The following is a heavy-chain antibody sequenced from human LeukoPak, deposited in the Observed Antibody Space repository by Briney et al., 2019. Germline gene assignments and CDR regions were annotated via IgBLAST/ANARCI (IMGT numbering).Heavy chain of an antibody. CDR3: ARGVAYYYDSSGYGY. CDR1: GGSISSGGYY. V-gene: IGHV4-39*07. J-gene: IGHJ4*02. D-gene: IGHD3-22*01. Sequence: SETLSLTCTVSGGSISSGGYYWSWIRQHPGKGLEWIGEINHSGSTNYNPSLKSRVTISVDTSKNQFSLKLSSVTAADTAVYYCARGVAYYYDSSGYGYWGQGTLVTVSS. CDR2: INHSGST.